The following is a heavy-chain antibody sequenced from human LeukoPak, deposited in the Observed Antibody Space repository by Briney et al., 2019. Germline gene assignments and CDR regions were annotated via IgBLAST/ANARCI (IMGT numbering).Heavy chain of an antibody. CDR1: GFPFSSFE. D-gene: IGHD1-14*01. Sequence: GRSLRLSCAASGFPFSSFEMNWVRQAPGQGLEWISYISSNGGTIYYADSVKGRFTISRDNAKNSLYLQMSSLRVEDTAVYYCARDFGIVDNRFDYWGQGALVTVSS. V-gene: IGHV3-48*03. J-gene: IGHJ4*02. CDR3: ARDFGIVDNRFDY. CDR2: ISSNGGTI.